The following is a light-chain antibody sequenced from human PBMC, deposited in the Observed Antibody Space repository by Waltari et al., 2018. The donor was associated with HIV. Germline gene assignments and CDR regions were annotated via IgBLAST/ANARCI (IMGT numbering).Light chain of an antibody. V-gene: IGKV3-11*01. CDR3: QQRHDWPPLT. CDR2: DST. CDR1: RSASSY. J-gene: IGKJ4*01. Sequence: EIVLTQSPATLSLSPGERATLSCRASRSASSYLAWYQQRPGQAPRLLIYDSTHRATGVPARFSGSGSTTDFTLTISSLEPEDFGVYYCQQRHDWPPLTFGGGTKVEIK.